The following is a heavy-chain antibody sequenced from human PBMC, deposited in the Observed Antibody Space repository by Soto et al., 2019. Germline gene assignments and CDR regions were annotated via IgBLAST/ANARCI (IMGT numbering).Heavy chain of an antibody. CDR3: ATGPKTDAFDI. Sequence: GGSLRVSCAASGFTFDDYTMHWVRQAPGKGLEWVSLISWDGGSTYYADSVKGRFTISRDNSKNSLYLQMNSLRTEDTALYYRATGPKTDAFDIWGQGTMVTVSS. J-gene: IGHJ3*02. CDR2: ISWDGGST. CDR1: GFTFDDYT. V-gene: IGHV3-43*01.